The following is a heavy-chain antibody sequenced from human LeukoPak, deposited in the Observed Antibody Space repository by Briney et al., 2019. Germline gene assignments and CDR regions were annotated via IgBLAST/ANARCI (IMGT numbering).Heavy chain of an antibody. CDR1: GFTVSSYG. Sequence: GGSLRLSCAASGFTVSSYGMHWVRQAPGKGLEWVAVISYDGSNKYYADSVKGRFTISRDNSKNTLYLQMNSLRAEDTAVYYCWAGGVYGMDVWGQGTTVTVSS. V-gene: IGHV3-30*03. D-gene: IGHD4-23*01. CDR2: ISYDGSNK. CDR3: WAGGVYGMDV. J-gene: IGHJ6*02.